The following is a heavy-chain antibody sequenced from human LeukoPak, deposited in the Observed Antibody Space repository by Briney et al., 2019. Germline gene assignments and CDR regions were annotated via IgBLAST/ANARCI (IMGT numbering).Heavy chain of an antibody. D-gene: IGHD2-2*01. J-gene: IGHJ6*03. Sequence: XXXLSLTCAVYGGSFSGYYWSWIRQPPGKGLEWIGEINHSGRTKYNPSLKSRVTISVDTSNNQFSLKLSSVTAADTAVYYCARQATIVVVPAAIYYYYYMDVWGKGTTVTVSS. CDR1: GGSFSGYY. CDR2: INHSGRT. V-gene: IGHV4-34*01. CDR3: ARQATIVVVPAAIYYYYYMDV.